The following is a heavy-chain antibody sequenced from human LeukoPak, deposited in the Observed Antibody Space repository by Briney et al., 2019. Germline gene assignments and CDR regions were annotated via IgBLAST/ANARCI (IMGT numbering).Heavy chain of an antibody. CDR1: GFTFSLHP. CDR2: ILHDGSTK. J-gene: IGHJ4*02. D-gene: IGHD1-26*01. Sequence: GGSLRLSCAASGFTFSLHPIHWVRQAPGKGLEWVAAILHDGSTKYYADSVKGRFTISRDDSKNTLYLLMNSLRAEDTALYYCARQDTGTLDYWGQGTLVTVSS. CDR3: ARQDTGTLDY. V-gene: IGHV3-30-3*01.